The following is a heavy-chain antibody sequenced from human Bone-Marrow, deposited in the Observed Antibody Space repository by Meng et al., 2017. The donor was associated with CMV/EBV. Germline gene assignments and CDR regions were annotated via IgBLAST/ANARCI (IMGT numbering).Heavy chain of an antibody. CDR3: AGGGSSGYYHPFDA. J-gene: IGHJ4*01. Sequence: SETLSLTCAVYGGSFSGYYWSWIRQPPGKGLEWIGEINHSGSTNYNPSLKSRVTISVDTSKNQFSLKLSSVNAADTAVYYGAGGGSSGYYHPFDAWGQGTRVTVSS. CDR1: GGSFSGYY. V-gene: IGHV4-34*01. CDR2: INHSGST. D-gene: IGHD3-22*01.